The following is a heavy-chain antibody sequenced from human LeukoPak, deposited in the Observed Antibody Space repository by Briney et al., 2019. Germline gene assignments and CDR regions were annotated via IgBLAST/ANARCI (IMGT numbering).Heavy chain of an antibody. Sequence: GGSLRLSCAASGSIVSDHYMDWVRQAPGKGLEWVSYISSSSNTIYYADSVKGRSTISRDNAKNSLFLQMNSLRDEDTSVYYCARAVTVVTRGGLVFDYWGQGTLVTVSS. D-gene: IGHD2-21*02. V-gene: IGHV3-48*02. CDR3: ARAVTVVTRGGLVFDY. CDR1: GSIVSDHY. J-gene: IGHJ4*02. CDR2: ISSSSNTI.